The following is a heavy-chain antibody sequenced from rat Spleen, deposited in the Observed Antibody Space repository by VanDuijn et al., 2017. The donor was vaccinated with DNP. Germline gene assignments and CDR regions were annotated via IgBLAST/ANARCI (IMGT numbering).Heavy chain of an antibody. V-gene: IGHV5S13*01. J-gene: IGHJ3*01. D-gene: IGHD1-1*01. CDR3: ARPGYYSGGGFAY. Sequence: EVQLVESGGGLVQPGRSLKLSCAASGFTFSNYGMAWVRQAPTKGLEWVASITNSGGSTYYRDSVKGRFTISRDNAKSTLYLQMDSLRSEDMATYYCARPGYYSGGGFAYWGQGTLVTVSS. CDR1: GFTFSNYG. CDR2: ITNSGGST.